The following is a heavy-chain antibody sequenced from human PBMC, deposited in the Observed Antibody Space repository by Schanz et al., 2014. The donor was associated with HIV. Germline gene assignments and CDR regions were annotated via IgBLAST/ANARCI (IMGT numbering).Heavy chain of an antibody. V-gene: IGHV3-33*08. CDR2: MSYDGRNE. CDR1: GFTFRSYG. Sequence: QVQLVESGGGVVQPGRSLRLSCAASGFTFRSYGMHWVRQAPGKGLECVASMSYDGRNEHYVDSVKGRFTISRDNSKNTLYLQMNSLRAEDTAVYYCARDAASHSYGSTMDVWGQGTTVTVSS. CDR3: ARDAASHSYGSTMDV. J-gene: IGHJ6*02. D-gene: IGHD5-18*01.